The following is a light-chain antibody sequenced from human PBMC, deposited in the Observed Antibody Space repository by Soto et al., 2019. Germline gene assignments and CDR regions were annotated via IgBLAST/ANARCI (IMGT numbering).Light chain of an antibody. CDR1: SSNIWAGYD. J-gene: IGLJ1*01. V-gene: IGLV1-40*01. CDR3: ESYDSSLSGFYV. CDR2: GNS. Sequence: QSVLTQPPSVSGAPGQRVTISCTGRSSNIWAGYDVHWYQQLPGTAPKLLIYGNSNRPSGVPDRFSGSKSGTSASLAITGLQAEDEADYYCESYDSSLSGFYVFGTGNKLTVL.